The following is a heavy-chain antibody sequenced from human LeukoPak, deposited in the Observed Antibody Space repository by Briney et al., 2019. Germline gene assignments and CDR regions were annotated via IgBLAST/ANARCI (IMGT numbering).Heavy chain of an antibody. D-gene: IGHD6-13*01. Sequence: PGGSLRLSCVASGFTFSNFELNWVRQAPGKGLEWVSYISSPGTHIYYADSVEGRFTIFRDNGKNSLYLQMNSLRAEDTAVYYCVLRSSWNYYMDVWGKGTTVAVSS. CDR2: ISSPGTHI. CDR3: VLRSSWNYYMDV. J-gene: IGHJ6*03. V-gene: IGHV3-48*03. CDR1: GFTFSNFE.